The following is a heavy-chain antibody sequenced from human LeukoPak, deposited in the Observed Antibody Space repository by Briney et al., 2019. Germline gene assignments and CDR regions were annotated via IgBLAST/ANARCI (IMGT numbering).Heavy chain of an antibody. Sequence: SVTLSPTCTVSGGSISSYYWSWIRQPPGKGLEWIGYIYYSGSTNYNPSLKSRVTISVDTSKNQFSLKLSSVTAADTAVYYCARQRERFEGNDYWGQGTLVTVSS. D-gene: IGHD1-26*01. CDR1: GGSISSYY. CDR3: ARQRERFEGNDY. J-gene: IGHJ4*02. V-gene: IGHV4-59*08. CDR2: IYYSGST.